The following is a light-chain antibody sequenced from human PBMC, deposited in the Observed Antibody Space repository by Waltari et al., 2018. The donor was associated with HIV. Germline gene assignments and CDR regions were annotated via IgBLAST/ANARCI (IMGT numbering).Light chain of an antibody. CDR2: EVT. J-gene: IGLJ2*01. V-gene: IGLV2-8*01. Sequence: QSALTQSPSASGPPGQSVNISCTGANGAISDYNYASWYQQHSDRPPKLIIFEVTKRPSGVPDRFSGSKSGNTASLFVSGLQPEDEATYFCSSFAGTHKLFGGGTKLTVL. CDR1: NGAISDYNY. CDR3: SSFAGTHKL.